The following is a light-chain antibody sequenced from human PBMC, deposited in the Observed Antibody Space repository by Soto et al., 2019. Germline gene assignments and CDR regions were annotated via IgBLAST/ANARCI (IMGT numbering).Light chain of an antibody. Sequence: QSVLTQPASVSGSPGQSITISCTGTSSDVGNNNYVSWYQHNPGRAPKVMICDVTNRPSGVSNRFSGSKSGNTASLTISGLQAEDEADYFCSSYTSSMTNVFGSGTKVTVL. V-gene: IGLV2-14*01. CDR2: DVT. J-gene: IGLJ1*01. CDR1: SSDVGNNNY. CDR3: SSYTSSMTNV.